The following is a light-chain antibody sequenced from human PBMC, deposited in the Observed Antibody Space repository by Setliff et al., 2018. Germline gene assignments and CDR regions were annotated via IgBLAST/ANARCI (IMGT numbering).Light chain of an antibody. CDR3: CSYAGSYTYV. CDR1: SSDVGGYNY. J-gene: IGLJ1*01. Sequence: QSVLTQPAAVSGSPGQSITISCTGTSSDVGGYNYVSWYQQHPGKAPKLILYDVTKRPSGVPDRFSGSKSGNTASLIISALQAEDEADYYCCSYAGSYTYVFAAGTKVTVL. CDR2: DVT. V-gene: IGLV2-11*01.